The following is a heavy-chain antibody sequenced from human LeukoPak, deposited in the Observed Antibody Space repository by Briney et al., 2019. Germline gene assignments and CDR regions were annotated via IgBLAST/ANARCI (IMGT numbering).Heavy chain of an antibody. J-gene: IGHJ4*02. CDR1: GYTFTSYG. CDR2: ISAYNGNT. D-gene: IGHD1-26*01. V-gene: IGHV1-18*01. Sequence: ASVKVSCKASGYTFTSYGISWVRQAPGQGLEWMGWISAYNGNTNYAQKVQGRVTMTTDTSTSTVYMELRSLRSDDTAVYYCARAPGYSGSYSPYWGQGTLVTVSS. CDR3: ARAPGYSGSYSPY.